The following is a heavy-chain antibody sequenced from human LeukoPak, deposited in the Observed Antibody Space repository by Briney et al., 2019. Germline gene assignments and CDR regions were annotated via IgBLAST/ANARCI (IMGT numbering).Heavy chain of an antibody. J-gene: IGHJ4*02. V-gene: IGHV4-38-2*02. CDR2: IYHSGST. Sequence: PSETLSLTCTVSGYSISSGYYWGWIRQPPGKGLEWIGSIYHSGSTYYNPSLKSRVTISVDTSKNQFSLKLSSVTAADTAVYYCASPWDFWGQGTLVTVSS. CDR1: GYSISSGYY. CDR3: ASPWDF.